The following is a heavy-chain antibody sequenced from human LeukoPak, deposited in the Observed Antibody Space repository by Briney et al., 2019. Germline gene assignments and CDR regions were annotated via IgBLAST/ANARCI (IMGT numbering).Heavy chain of an antibody. V-gene: IGHV4-39*01. J-gene: IGHJ3*02. CDR2: FHYSGST. Sequence: PSETLSLTCTVSGGSISNSGSYWGWNRQPPGKGLEWIGSFHYSGSTYYNPSLKSRVTISAETPKNQFSLKLSSVTAADTAVYYCARHTIVGVPGAFDIWGQGTMVTVSS. CDR1: GGSISNSGSY. D-gene: IGHD1-26*01. CDR3: ARHTIVGVPGAFDI.